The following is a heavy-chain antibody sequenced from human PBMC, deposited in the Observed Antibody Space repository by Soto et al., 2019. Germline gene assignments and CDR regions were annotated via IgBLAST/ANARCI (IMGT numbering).Heavy chain of an antibody. CDR1: GFTFTSYA. D-gene: IGHD6-19*01. Sequence: PGGSLRLSCAVSGFTFTSYAMSWVRQAPGKGLEWVSVISGSSSNIDYADSVKGRFTISRDNSKNTLYLQMNSLRAEDTAIYHCAKDRGNSGWGSIFDNWGQGTPVTVSS. CDR2: ISGSSSNI. CDR3: AKDRGNSGWGSIFDN. V-gene: IGHV3-23*01. J-gene: IGHJ4*02.